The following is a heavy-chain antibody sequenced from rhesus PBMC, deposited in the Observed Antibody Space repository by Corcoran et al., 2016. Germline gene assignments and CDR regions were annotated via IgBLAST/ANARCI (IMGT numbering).Heavy chain of an antibody. V-gene: IGHV4S10*01. Sequence: QVQLQESGPGVVKPSETLSLTCAVSGGSISDSYRWSWIRQPPGKGLEWIGYIYGSRTRTNYNPSLKNRVTISKDTSKNQFSLKLSSVTAADTAVYYCARDGYSWNNAFEDWGQGVLVTVSS. D-gene: IGHD1-20*01. CDR1: GGSISDSYR. CDR3: ARDGYSWNNAFED. CDR2: IYGSRTRT. J-gene: IGHJ4*01.